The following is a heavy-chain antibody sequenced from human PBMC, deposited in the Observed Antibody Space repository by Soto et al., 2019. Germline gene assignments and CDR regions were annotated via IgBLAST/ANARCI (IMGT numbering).Heavy chain of an antibody. D-gene: IGHD2-8*01. J-gene: IGHJ4*02. Sequence: QVQLQESGPGLVKPSETLSLTCIVSGGSISSYYWSWIRQPPGKGLEWIGYIYYSGSTNYNPSLKSRVTISVDTSKNQFSLKLSSVTAADTAVYYCAFGGVYAIGGYDYWGQGTLVTVSS. CDR3: AFGGVYAIGGYDY. V-gene: IGHV4-59*08. CDR2: IYYSGST. CDR1: GGSISSYY.